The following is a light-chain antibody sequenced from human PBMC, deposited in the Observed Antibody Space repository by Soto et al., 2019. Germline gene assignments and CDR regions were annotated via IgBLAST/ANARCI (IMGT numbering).Light chain of an antibody. Sequence: EIVLAQSPGTLSLSPGDRATLSCRASQSVRSNLAWYQQKPGQAPRLFIFGASTRATNISARFTGSGSGTEFTLTISSLQSEDFAVYYCQQYINWPPLTFGGGTKVDIK. CDR2: GAS. V-gene: IGKV3-15*01. J-gene: IGKJ4*01. CDR3: QQYINWPPLT. CDR1: QSVRSN.